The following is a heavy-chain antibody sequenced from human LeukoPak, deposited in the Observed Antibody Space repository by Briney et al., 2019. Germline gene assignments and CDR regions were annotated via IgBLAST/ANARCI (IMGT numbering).Heavy chain of an antibody. CDR3: ARAPGPQSYFDY. D-gene: IGHD3-10*01. CDR2: IYSDGRT. J-gene: IGHJ4*02. Sequence: GGSLRLSCAASGFTVSNKYMTWVRQAPGKGLEWVSLIYSDGRTYYADSVKGRCTISRDNAKNSLYLQMNSLRAEDTAVYYCARAPGPQSYFDYWGQGTLVTVSS. CDR1: GFTVSNKY. V-gene: IGHV3-53*01.